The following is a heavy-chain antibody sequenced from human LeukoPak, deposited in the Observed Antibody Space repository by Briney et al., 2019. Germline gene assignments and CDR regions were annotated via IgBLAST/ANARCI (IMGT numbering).Heavy chain of an antibody. V-gene: IGHV3-21*01. J-gene: IGHJ4*02. CDR2: ISSSSSYI. CDR3: ARGESEWELPYYFDY. CDR1: GFTFSSYS. Sequence: GGSLRLSCAASGFTFSSYSMTWVRQAPGKGLEWVSSISSSSSYIYYADSVKGRFTISRDNAKNSLYLQMNSLRAEDTAVYYCARGESEWELPYYFDYWGQGTLVTVSS. D-gene: IGHD1-26*01.